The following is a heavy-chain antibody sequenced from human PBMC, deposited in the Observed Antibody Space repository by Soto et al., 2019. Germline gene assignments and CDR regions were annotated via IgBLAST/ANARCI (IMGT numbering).Heavy chain of an antibody. CDR1: IYTFCNAC. D-gene: IGHD6-19*01. CDR3: TTGRSSGPYYYYYGMDV. V-gene: IGHV3-15*01. CDR2: IKSKTDGGTT. Sequence: GWPPRLSCAASIYTFCNACMSWVLQAPGNGLEWVGRIKSKTDGGTTDYAAPVKGRFTISRDDSKHTLYLQMNSLKTEDTGVYYCTTGRSSGPYYYYYGMDVSGQGSTVTV. J-gene: IGHJ6*02.